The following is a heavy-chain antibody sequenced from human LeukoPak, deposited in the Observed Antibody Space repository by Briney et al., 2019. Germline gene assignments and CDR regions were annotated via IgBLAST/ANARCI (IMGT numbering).Heavy chain of an antibody. J-gene: IGHJ4*02. CDR1: GFTFSSYA. Sequence: GGSLRLSCAASGFTFSSYAMSWVRQAPGKGLEWVSAISGSGGSTYYADSVKGRFPISRDNSKNTLYLQMNSLRAEDTAVYYCAKDKVGATGEFDYWGQGTLVTVSS. CDR3: AKDKVGATGEFDY. D-gene: IGHD1-26*01. V-gene: IGHV3-23*01. CDR2: ISGSGGST.